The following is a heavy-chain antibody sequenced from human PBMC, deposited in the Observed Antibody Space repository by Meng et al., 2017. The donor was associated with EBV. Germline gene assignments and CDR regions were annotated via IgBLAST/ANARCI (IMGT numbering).Heavy chain of an antibody. V-gene: IGHV1-18*01. J-gene: IGHJ4*02. Sequence: QVQPVQSGSEVKKPGASVKVSCKASGYTFTSYGISWVRQAPGQGLEWMGWISAYNGNTNYAQKLQGRVTMTTDTSTSTAYMELRSLRSDDTAVYYCARDGRLYDTPSPFDYWGQGTLVTVSS. CDR3: ARDGRLYDTPSPFDY. D-gene: IGHD3-22*01. CDR1: GYTFTSYG. CDR2: ISAYNGNT.